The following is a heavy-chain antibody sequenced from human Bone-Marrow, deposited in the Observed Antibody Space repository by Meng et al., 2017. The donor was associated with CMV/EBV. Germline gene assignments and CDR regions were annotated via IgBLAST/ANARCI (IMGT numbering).Heavy chain of an antibody. D-gene: IGHD2-2*02. CDR3: ARGLDCSSTSCYTGRYYNGKAV. Sequence: LRLSCTVSGGPFNSVSYYWSWIRQPPGKGLEWIGYIYYSGSTYYNPSLKSRVTISVDTSKNQFSLKMRSVTAADTAVYYCARGLDCSSTSCYTGRYYNGKAVWGQGTTVTVSS. CDR1: GGPFNSVSYY. V-gene: IGHV4-30-4*08. J-gene: IGHJ6*02. CDR2: IYYSGST.